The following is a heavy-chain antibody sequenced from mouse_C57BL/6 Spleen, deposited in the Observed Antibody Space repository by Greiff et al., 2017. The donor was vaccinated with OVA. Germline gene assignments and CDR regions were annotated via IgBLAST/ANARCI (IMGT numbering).Heavy chain of an antibody. V-gene: IGHV1-50*01. CDR1: GYTFTSYW. D-gene: IGHD3-2*02. Sequence: QVQLQQPGAELVKPGASVKLSCKASGYTFTSYWMQWVKQRPGQGLEWIGEIDPSDSYTNYNQKFKGKATLTVDTSSSTAYMQLSSLTSEDSAVYYCARSSGTAQATDYWGQGTTLTVSS. CDR3: ARSSGTAQATDY. CDR2: IDPSDSYT. J-gene: IGHJ2*01.